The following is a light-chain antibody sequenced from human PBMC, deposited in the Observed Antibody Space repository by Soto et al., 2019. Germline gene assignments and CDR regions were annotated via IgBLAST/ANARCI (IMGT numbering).Light chain of an antibody. J-gene: IGLJ2*01. CDR3: CSYAGSSTFVV. CDR2: EVS. V-gene: IGLV2-23*02. CDR1: SSDVGSYNL. Sequence: ALTQPASVSGSPGQSITISCTGTSSDVGSYNLVSWYQQHPGKAPKLMIYEVSKRPSGVSNRFSGSKSGNTASLTISGLQAEDEADYYCCSYAGSSTFVVFGGGTKVTVL.